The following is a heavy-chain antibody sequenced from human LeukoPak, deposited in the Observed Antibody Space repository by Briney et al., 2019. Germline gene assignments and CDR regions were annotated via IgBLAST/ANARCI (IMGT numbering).Heavy chain of an antibody. CDR1: GGSISSYY. J-gene: IGHJ6*02. Sequence: PSETLSLTCTVSGGSISSYYWSWIRQPPVKGLEWIGYIYYSGSTNYNPSLKSRVTISVDTSKNQFSLKLSSVTAADTAVYYCARGLGYCSSTSCLRGVYYYDMDVWGQGTTVTVSS. CDR3: ARGLGYCSSTSCLRGVYYYDMDV. V-gene: IGHV4-59*01. D-gene: IGHD2-2*01. CDR2: IYYSGST.